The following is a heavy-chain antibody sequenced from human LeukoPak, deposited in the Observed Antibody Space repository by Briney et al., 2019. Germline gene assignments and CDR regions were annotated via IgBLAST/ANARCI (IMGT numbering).Heavy chain of an antibody. D-gene: IGHD3-10*01. V-gene: IGHV4-34*01. CDR3: ARDRRRYYYGSGSNWFDP. CDR2: INHSGST. Sequence: SETLSLTCAVYGGSFSGYYWSWIRQPPGKGLEWIGEINHSGSTNYNPSLKSRATISVDTSKNQFSLQLSSVTAADTAVYYCARDRRRYYYGSGSNWFDPWGQGTLVTVSS. J-gene: IGHJ5*02. CDR1: GGSFSGYY.